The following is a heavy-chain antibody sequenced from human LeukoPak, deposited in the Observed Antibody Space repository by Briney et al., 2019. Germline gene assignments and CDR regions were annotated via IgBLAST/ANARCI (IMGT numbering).Heavy chain of an antibody. Sequence: SETLSLTCAVYGGSFSGYYWSWIRQPPGKGLEWIGEINHSGSTNYNPSLKSRVTISVDTSKNQFSLKLRSVTAADTAVYYCARRLRYCRGECWFDPWGQGTLVTVSS. J-gene: IGHJ5*02. V-gene: IGHV4-34*01. CDR1: GGSFSGYY. D-gene: IGHD2-15*01. CDR2: INHSGST. CDR3: ARRLRYCRGECWFDP.